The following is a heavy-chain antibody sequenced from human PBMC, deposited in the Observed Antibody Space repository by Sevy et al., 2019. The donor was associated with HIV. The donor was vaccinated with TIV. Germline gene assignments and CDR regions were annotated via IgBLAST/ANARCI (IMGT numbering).Heavy chain of an antibody. D-gene: IGHD3-22*01. J-gene: IGHJ3*02. CDR1: GFTFSSYA. CDR2: IFKSGDVT. Sequence: GGSLRLSCAASGFTFSSYAMTWVRQAPGKGLKWVSTIFKSGDVTYYADSVKGRFTIARDNSKNTVYLHMNSLRAEDTALYFCAGARYDSSGSFDAFDIWGQGTMVTVSS. CDR3: AGARYDSSGSFDAFDI. V-gene: IGHV3-23*01.